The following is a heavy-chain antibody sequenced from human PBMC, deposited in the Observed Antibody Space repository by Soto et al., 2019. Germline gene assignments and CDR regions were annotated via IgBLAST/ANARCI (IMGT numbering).Heavy chain of an antibody. Sequence: QVQLVQSEAEVKKPGASVKVSCKASGYTFTSYGISWVRQAPGQGLEWMGWISAYNGNTNYAQKLQGRVTMTTDTSTSTAYMELRSLRSDDTAVYYCARHCSSTSCYVYYYGMDVWGQGTTVTVSS. CDR1: GYTFTSYG. V-gene: IGHV1-18*01. CDR2: ISAYNGNT. J-gene: IGHJ6*02. CDR3: ARHCSSTSCYVYYYGMDV. D-gene: IGHD2-2*01.